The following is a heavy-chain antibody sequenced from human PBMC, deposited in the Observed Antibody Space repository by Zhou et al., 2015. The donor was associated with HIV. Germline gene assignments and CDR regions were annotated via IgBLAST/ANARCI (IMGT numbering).Heavy chain of an antibody. CDR2: IDQDGGST. CDR3: ARARLPGRQFDWVLSPFVH. V-gene: IGHV3-74*01. CDR1: GFTFAVYW. D-gene: IGHD3-9*01. J-gene: IGHJ5*02. Sequence: EVQLVESGGGLVQPGGSLRLSCSVSGFTFAVYWMHWVRQVPGKGLVWVSRIDQDGGSTTYADSVRGRFTISRDNAAKTLHLQMNSLRVEDAGVYYCARARLPGRQFDWVLSPFVHWGRGTLVTVSS.